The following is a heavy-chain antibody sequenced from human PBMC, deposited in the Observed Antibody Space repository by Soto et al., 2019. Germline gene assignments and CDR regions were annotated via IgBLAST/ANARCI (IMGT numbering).Heavy chain of an antibody. Sequence: GSLRLSCAASGFTFSDYYMSWIRQAPGKGLEWVSYISSSGSTIYYADSVKGRFTISRDNAKNSLYLQMNSLRAEDTAVYYCARRVGYCSSTSCHYYYYYYMDVWGKGTTVTVSS. CDR3: ARRVGYCSSTSCHYYYYYYMDV. D-gene: IGHD2-2*01. CDR1: GFTFSDYY. V-gene: IGHV3-11*01. CDR2: ISSSGSTI. J-gene: IGHJ6*03.